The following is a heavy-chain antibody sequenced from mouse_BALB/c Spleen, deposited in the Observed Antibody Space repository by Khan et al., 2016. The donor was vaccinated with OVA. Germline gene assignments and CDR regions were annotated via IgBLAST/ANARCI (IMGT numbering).Heavy chain of an antibody. J-gene: IGHJ3*01. Sequence: EVELVESGGGLVKPGGSLKLSCAASGFTFSSFAMSWVRLTPEKRLEWVATINSDGTYTYYPDSVKGRFTISRDNAKTTLSLQMASLRSEDTAMYYCARHNFGPFVYWGQGTLVSVSA. CDR1: GFTFSSFA. D-gene: IGHD1-3*01. CDR2: INSDGTYT. CDR3: ARHNFGPFVY. V-gene: IGHV5-9-3*01.